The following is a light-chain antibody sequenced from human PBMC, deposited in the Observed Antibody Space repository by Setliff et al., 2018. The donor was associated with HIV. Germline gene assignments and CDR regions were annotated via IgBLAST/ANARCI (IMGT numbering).Light chain of an antibody. CDR1: SSDVGSYNL. V-gene: IGLV2-14*02. J-gene: IGLJ1*01. Sequence: QSALAQPASVSGSPGQSITISCTGTSSDVGSYNLVSWYQQHPGKAPKLVIYEVSKRPSGVSDRFSGSKSGDTASLTISGLQAEDEADYYCSSYTMNTYVFGTGTKVTV. CDR2: EVS. CDR3: SSYTMNTYV.